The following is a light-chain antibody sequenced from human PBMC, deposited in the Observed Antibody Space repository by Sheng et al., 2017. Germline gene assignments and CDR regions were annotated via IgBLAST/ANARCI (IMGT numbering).Light chain of an antibody. J-gene: IGKJ1*01. CDR1: QDISTY. CDR3: QQAKSYPRT. CDR2: AAS. V-gene: IGKV1-8*01. Sequence: AIRMTQSPPSLSASTGDRVTITCRASQDISTYLAWYQHKPGKAPKLLLYAASLLQPGVPPRFSGSGSGTEFTLTINSLQPDDSATYYCQQAKSYPRTFGQGTQVEIK.